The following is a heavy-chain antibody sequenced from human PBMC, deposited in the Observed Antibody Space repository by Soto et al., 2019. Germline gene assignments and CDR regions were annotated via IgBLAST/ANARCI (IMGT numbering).Heavy chain of an antibody. CDR3: ARDGYDDAFDI. CDR1: GGSVSRGSPY. J-gene: IGHJ3*02. V-gene: IGHV4-61*01. Sequence: QVNLQESDPGLVKPWEPLSLTCTFLGGSVSRGSPYGSGIGQPPGKGLEWFGYIYYSGSTNYNPSLKSRVTISVDTSKNQFSLKLSSVTAADTAVYYCARDGYDDAFDIWGQGTMVTVSS. D-gene: IGHD3-16*01. CDR2: IYYSGST.